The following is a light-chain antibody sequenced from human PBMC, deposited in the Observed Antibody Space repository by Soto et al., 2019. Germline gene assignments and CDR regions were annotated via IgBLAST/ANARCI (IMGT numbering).Light chain of an antibody. J-gene: IGKJ1*01. Sequence: EIVMTQSPSTLSVSPVERSTLSFSASQSVSSNLAWYQQKPGQAPRLLIYGASTRATGIPARFSGSGSGTEFTLTISSLQSEDFAVYYCQQYNNWLTWTFGQGTKVDIK. V-gene: IGKV3-15*01. CDR2: GAS. CDR3: QQYNNWLTWT. CDR1: QSVSSN.